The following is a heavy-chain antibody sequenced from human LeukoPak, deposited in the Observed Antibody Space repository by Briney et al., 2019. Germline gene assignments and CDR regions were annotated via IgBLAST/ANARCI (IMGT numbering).Heavy chain of an antibody. J-gene: IGHJ4*02. D-gene: IGHD2-2*01. CDR1: GYSFTSYW. CDR3: ARGELGYCSSTSCYYFDY. Sequence: GESLKISCKGSGYSFTSYWIGWVRQMPGKGLEWMGIIYPSDSDTKYSPSFQGQVTISADKSISTAYLQWSSLKASDTAMYYCARGELGYCSSTSCYYFDYWGQGTLVTVSS. V-gene: IGHV5-51*01. CDR2: IYPSDSDT.